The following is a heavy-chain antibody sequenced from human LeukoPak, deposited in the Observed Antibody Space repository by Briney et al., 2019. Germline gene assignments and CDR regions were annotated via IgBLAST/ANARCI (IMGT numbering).Heavy chain of an antibody. V-gene: IGHV4-31*03. CDR3: ARDGAVAATTLGAFDI. CDR2: IYYSGST. Sequence: SQTLSLTCTVSGGSISSGGNYWSWIRQHPGKGLEWIGYIYYSGSTYYNPSLKSRVTISVDRSKNQFSLKLSTVTAADTAVYYCARDGAVAATTLGAFDIWGQGTMVTVSS. CDR1: GGSISSGGNY. D-gene: IGHD2-15*01. J-gene: IGHJ3*02.